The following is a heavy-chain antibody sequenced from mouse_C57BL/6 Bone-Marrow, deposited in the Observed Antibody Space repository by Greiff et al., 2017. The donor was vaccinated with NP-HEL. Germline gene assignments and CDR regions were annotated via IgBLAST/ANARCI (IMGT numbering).Heavy chain of an antibody. CDR3: ARRNYDSTPIDY. Sequence: VKVVESGPELVKPGASVKISCKASGYAFSSSWMNWVKQRPGQGLEWIGRIYPGDGDTNYNGKFKGKATLTADKSSSTAYMQLSSLTSEDSAVYFCARRNYDSTPIDYWGQGTSVTVSS. V-gene: IGHV1-82*01. CDR1: GYAFSSSW. D-gene: IGHD1-1*01. CDR2: IYPGDGDT. J-gene: IGHJ4*01.